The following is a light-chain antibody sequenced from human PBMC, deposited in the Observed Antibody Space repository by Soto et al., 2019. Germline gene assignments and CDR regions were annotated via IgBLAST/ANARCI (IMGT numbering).Light chain of an antibody. CDR1: QSINSK. J-gene: IGKJ5*01. Sequence: EIVMTQSPATLSLSPGERATLSCRASQSINSKLAWYQQKPGQAPRLLIYGASTRASGVPARFSGSGSGTDFILTISSLQSEDSAVYYCQQHTDWPPITFGQGTRLEIK. V-gene: IGKV3-15*01. CDR3: QQHTDWPPIT. CDR2: GAS.